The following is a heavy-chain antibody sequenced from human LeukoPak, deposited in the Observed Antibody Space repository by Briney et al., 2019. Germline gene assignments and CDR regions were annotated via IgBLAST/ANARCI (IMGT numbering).Heavy chain of an antibody. V-gene: IGHV4-34*01. CDR2: INHSGST. J-gene: IGHJ4*02. CDR3: ASYDSSGYQIDY. D-gene: IGHD3-22*01. Sequence: SETLSLTCAVYGGSFSGYYWSWIRQPPGKGLEWIGEINHSGSTNYNPSLKSRVTISVDTSKNQFSLKLSSVTAADTAVYYCASYDSSGYQIDYWGQGTLVTVS. CDR1: GGSFSGYY.